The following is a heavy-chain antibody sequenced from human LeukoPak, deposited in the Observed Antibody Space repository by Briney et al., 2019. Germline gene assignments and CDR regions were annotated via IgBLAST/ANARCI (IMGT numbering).Heavy chain of an antibody. CDR3: ARDSVTMVRGVHPDY. CDR2: ISSSSSSYI. J-gene: IGHJ4*02. CDR1: GFTFSSYS. D-gene: IGHD3-10*01. Sequence: GGSLRLSCAASGFTFSSYSMNWVRQAPGKGLEWVSSISSSSSSYIYYADSVKGRFTISRDNAKNSLYLQMNSLRAEDTAVYYCARDSVTMVRGVHPDYWGQGTLVTVSS. V-gene: IGHV3-21*01.